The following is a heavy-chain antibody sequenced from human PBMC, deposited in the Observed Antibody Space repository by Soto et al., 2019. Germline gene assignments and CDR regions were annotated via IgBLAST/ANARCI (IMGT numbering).Heavy chain of an antibody. J-gene: IGHJ4*02. CDR3: ARSAGGSYPPYDY. D-gene: IGHD1-26*01. Sequence: PGGSLRLSCAASGFTFSSYAMHWVRQAPGTGLEWVAVISYDGRDKYYPDSVKGRFTISRDNSKNTLYLQMNSLRAEDTAVYYCARSAGGSYPPYDYWGQAPLVTFSS. V-gene: IGHV3-30*04. CDR1: GFTFSSYA. CDR2: ISYDGRDK.